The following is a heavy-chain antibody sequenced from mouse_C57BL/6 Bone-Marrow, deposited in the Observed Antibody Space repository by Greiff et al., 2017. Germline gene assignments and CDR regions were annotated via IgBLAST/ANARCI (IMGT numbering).Heavy chain of an antibody. J-gene: IGHJ4*01. Sequence: EVQLQQSGAELVRPGASVKLSCTASGFNIKDDYMHWVKQRPEQGLEWIGWIDPENGDTEYASKFQGKATITADTSSNTAYLQLSSLTSEDTAVYYCTLYYYGSSSLPMDYWGQGTSVTVSS. D-gene: IGHD1-1*01. CDR3: TLYYYGSSSLPMDY. CDR2: IDPENGDT. V-gene: IGHV14-4*01. CDR1: GFNIKDDY.